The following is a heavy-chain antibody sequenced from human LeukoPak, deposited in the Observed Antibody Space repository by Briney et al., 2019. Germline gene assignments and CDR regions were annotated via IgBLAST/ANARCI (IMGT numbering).Heavy chain of an antibody. CDR2: ISYDGSNK. CDR3: AKEGSNGDFDY. J-gene: IGHJ4*02. CDR1: GXTFSSYD. D-gene: IGHD1-26*01. V-gene: IGHV3-30*18. Sequence: GRSLRLSCAVSGXTFSSYDMHWVRQAPGKGLEWVTVISYDGSNKYYGDSVKGRFTISRDNSKNTLYLKMNSLRAEDTAVYYCAKEGSNGDFDYWGQGTLVTVSS.